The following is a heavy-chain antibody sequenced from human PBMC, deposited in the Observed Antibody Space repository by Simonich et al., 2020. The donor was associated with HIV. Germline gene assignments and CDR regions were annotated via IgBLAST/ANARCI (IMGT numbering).Heavy chain of an antibody. J-gene: IGHJ4*02. V-gene: IGHV4-34*01. CDR3: ARRDRELILYFDY. D-gene: IGHD3-3*01. CDR1: GGSFRGYY. Sequence: QVQLQQWGAGLLKPSATLSLTCAVYGGSFRGYYWSWVRQPPGKGLEWIGKINHSGITNYKSSLNSRATISVDKSKNQFSLKLSSVTAADTAIYYCARRDRELILYFDYWGQGNLVTVSS. CDR2: INHSGIT.